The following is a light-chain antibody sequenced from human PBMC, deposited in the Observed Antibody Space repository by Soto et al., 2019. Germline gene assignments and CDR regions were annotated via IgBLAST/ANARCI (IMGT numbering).Light chain of an antibody. Sequence: IVLTTSPATLSLSPGESATLSCRATRSVSSYLAWYQQKPGQAPRLLIYDASSRPTDIPARFSGSGSGTDFTLTISSLEPEDYALYYCQQRRNPPLTFGQGTRLEIK. V-gene: IGKV3-11*01. J-gene: IGKJ5*01. CDR2: DAS. CDR1: RSVSSY. CDR3: QQRRNPPLT.